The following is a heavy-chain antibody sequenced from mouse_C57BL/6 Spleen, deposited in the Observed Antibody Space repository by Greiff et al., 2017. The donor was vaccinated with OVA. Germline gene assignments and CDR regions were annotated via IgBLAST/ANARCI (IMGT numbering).Heavy chain of an antibody. CDR1: GFTFSDYY. CDR2: INYDGSST. CDR3: ARVRYYDYDERGAMDY. D-gene: IGHD2-4*01. V-gene: IGHV5-16*01. Sequence: EVKVEESEGGLVQPGSSMKLSCTASGFTFSDYYMAWVRQVPEKGLEWVANINYDGSSTYYLDSLKSRFIISRDTAKNILYLQMSSLKSEDTATYYCARVRYYDYDERGAMDYWGQGTSVTVSS. J-gene: IGHJ4*01.